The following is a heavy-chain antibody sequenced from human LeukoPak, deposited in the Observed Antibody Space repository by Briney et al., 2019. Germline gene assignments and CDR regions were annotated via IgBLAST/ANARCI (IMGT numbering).Heavy chain of an antibody. J-gene: IGHJ6*03. V-gene: IGHV3-11*04. Sequence: GGSLRLSCAASGFTFSDYYMSWIRQAPGKGLEWVSYISSSGSTIYYADSVKGRFTISRDNAKNSLYLQMNSLRAEDTAVYYCARGYDFWSGYSPVHYMDVWGKGTTVTVSS. D-gene: IGHD3-3*01. CDR1: GFTFSDYY. CDR3: ARGYDFWSGYSPVHYMDV. CDR2: ISSSGSTI.